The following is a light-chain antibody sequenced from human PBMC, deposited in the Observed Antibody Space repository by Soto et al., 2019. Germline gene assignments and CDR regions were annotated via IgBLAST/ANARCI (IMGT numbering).Light chain of an antibody. CDR2: DAS. CDR1: QSVSSY. Sequence: EILLTQSPATLSLSPGERATLSCRASQSVSSYLAWYGQKPGQAPRLLIYDASNRATGIPARFSGSGCGTEFTITISSLQSEDFAVYYCQQRSNWPPFTFGGGTKVDIK. V-gene: IGKV3-11*01. J-gene: IGKJ4*01. CDR3: QQRSNWPPFT.